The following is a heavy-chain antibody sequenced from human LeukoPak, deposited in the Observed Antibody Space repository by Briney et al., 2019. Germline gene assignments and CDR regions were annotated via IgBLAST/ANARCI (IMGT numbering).Heavy chain of an antibody. V-gene: IGHV4-59*01. CDR3: ARSLYYYGSDSFDI. Sequence: SETLSLTCAVYGGSFSGYYWSWIRQPPGKGLEWIGYIYDSGSTNYNPSLKSRVTISVDTSKNQFSLKLSSVTAADTAVYHCARSLYYYGSDSFDIWGQGTMVTVSS. D-gene: IGHD3-10*01. J-gene: IGHJ3*02. CDR1: GGSFSGYY. CDR2: IYDSGST.